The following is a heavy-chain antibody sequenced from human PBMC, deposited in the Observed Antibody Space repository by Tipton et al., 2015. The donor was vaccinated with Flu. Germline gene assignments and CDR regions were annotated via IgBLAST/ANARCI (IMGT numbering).Heavy chain of an antibody. Sequence: QVQLVQSGAEVKKPGASVKVSCKASGYTFTSYGISWVRQAPGQGLEWMGWISAYNGNTNYAQKLQGRVTMTTDTSTSTAYMELRSLRSDDTAVYYCARDRPRGYYDFWSGPPGGYWGQGTLVTVSS. D-gene: IGHD3-3*01. CDR2: ISAYNGNT. J-gene: IGHJ4*02. CDR3: ARDRPRGYYDFWSGPPGGY. CDR1: GYTFTSYG. V-gene: IGHV1-18*01.